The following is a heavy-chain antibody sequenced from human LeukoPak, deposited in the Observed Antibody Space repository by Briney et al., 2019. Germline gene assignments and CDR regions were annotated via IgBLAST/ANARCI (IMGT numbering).Heavy chain of an antibody. CDR1: GYSISSGYY. CDR3: ARAVVVPAAMLDYFDY. D-gene: IGHD2-2*01. J-gene: IGHJ4*02. CDR2: IYHSGST. Sequence: SETLSLTCTVSGYSISSGYYWGWIRQPPGKGLEWIGSIYHSGSTYYNPSLKSRVTISVDTSKNQFSLKLSSVTAADTAVYYCARAVVVPAAMLDYFDYRGQGTLVTVSS. V-gene: IGHV4-38-2*02.